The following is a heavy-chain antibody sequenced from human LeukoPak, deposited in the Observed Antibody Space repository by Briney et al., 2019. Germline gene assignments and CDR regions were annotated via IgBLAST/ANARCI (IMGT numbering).Heavy chain of an antibody. CDR2: IKQDGSEK. V-gene: IGHV3-7*03. D-gene: IGHD3-3*01. J-gene: IGHJ4*02. CDR1: GFTFSSHW. CDR3: ARDFGRPTTFDY. Sequence: GGPLSLSCAPPGFTFSSHWLSWVRQTQGKGLDRVATIKQDGSEKYYADSLNGRFTISRDNTRNSLCLQMNSLRAEDTGIYYCARDFGRPTTFDYWGQGTLVTVSS.